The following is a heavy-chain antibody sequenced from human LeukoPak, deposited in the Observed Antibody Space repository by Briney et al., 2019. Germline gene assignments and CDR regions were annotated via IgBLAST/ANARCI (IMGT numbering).Heavy chain of an antibody. D-gene: IGHD2-2*01. V-gene: IGHV1-18*01. CDR3: ARDVNYAFDC. CDR2: ISANSGNT. J-gene: IGHJ5*01. Sequence: GASVKVSCKPSGYSFTRNGISWVRQAPGQGLEWMGWISANSGNTKYAQKFQDRVTLATDTSTSTAYMELKSLRSDDTAVYYCARDVNYAFDCWGQGTLVTVSS. CDR1: GYSFTRNG.